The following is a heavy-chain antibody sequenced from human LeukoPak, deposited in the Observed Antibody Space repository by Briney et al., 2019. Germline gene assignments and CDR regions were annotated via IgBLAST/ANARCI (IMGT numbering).Heavy chain of an antibody. CDR3: GKNRYSGSLSPFDI. CDR2: ISGGGGNT. D-gene: IGHD1-26*01. CDR1: KFAFSSYA. Sequence: PGGSLRLSCAASKFAFSSYAMSWVRQAPGKGLEWVSAISGGGGNTYYADSVKGRFTISRDNSKNTLYLQMYSLRAEDTAVYYCGKNRYSGSLSPFDIWGQGTMVTVSS. V-gene: IGHV3-23*01. J-gene: IGHJ3*02.